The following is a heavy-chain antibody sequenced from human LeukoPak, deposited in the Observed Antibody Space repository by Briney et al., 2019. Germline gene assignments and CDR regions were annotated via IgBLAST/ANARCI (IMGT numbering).Heavy chain of an antibody. CDR1: GFTFSSYA. Sequence: GRALRLSCAASGFTFSSYAMSWVRQTPGMRLEWVSAITDSGDGTYYADSVKGRFTISRDNSKNTLYLQMNSLRAEDTAVYYCAKDSRIVPAATEFDYWGQGTLVTVSS. J-gene: IGHJ4*02. D-gene: IGHD2-2*01. V-gene: IGHV3-23*01. CDR3: AKDSRIVPAATEFDY. CDR2: ITDSGDGT.